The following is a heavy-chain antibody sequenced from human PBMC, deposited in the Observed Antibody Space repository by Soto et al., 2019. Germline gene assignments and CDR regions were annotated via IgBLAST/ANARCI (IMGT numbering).Heavy chain of an antibody. CDR1: GGSINTYY. D-gene: IGHD2-15*01. V-gene: IGHV4-59*06. J-gene: IGHJ4*02. Sequence: PSETLSLTCTVSGGSINTYYWSWIRQPPGKGLEWIGFISYSGSAYYNPSLKSRVTISVDTSKNQFSLNLSFVTAADTAVYYCATMGTPATGLYYFDYWGQGTLVTVSS. CDR2: ISYSGSA. CDR3: ATMGTPATGLYYFDY.